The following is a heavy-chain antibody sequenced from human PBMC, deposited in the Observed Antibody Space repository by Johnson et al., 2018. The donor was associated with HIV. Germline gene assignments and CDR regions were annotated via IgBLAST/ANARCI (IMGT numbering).Heavy chain of an antibody. CDR2: IWYDGSNK. CDR3: ARDRRYYGSGSYGGAFDI. V-gene: IGHV3-33*08. Sequence: VQLVESGGGVVRPGGSLRLSCAASGFTFDDYGMHWVRQAPGKGLEWVAVIWYDGSNKYYADSVKGRFTIPRDNAKNSLYLQMNSLRAEDTALYYCARDRRYYGSGSYGGAFDIWGQGTVVTVSS. D-gene: IGHD3-10*01. CDR1: GFTFDDYG. J-gene: IGHJ3*02.